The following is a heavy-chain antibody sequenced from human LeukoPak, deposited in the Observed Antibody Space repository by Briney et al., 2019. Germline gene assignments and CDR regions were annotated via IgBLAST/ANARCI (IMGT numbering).Heavy chain of an antibody. CDR2: IYDDGRT. CDR3: ARDDSGSYFKPFQR. Sequence: GGSLRLSCAASGFTVSNSYMNWVRQVPGKVLEWVSVIYDDGRTFYADSVKGRFTISRDNSRNTLYLQMNSLRLEDTAVYYCARDDSGSYFKPFQRWGQGTLVTVSS. J-gene: IGHJ1*01. D-gene: IGHD1-26*01. CDR1: GFTVSNSY. V-gene: IGHV3-66*02.